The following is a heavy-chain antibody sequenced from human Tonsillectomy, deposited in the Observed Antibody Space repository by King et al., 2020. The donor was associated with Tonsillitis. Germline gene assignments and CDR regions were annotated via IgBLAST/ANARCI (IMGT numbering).Heavy chain of an antibody. CDR2: TSNDGNYK. J-gene: IGHJ4*02. D-gene: IGHD2-21*01. CDR3: VTEIHIEGDF. Sequence: VQLVESGGGVVQPGRSLRLSCAASGFMFSGYGMHCVRQAPGKGLEWGAVTSNDGNYKVYADSVKGRFTISRDNSENILYLQMNSLRAEDTAMYYCVTEIHIEGDFWGPGTQVTVSS. CDR1: GFMFSGYG. V-gene: IGHV3-33*05.